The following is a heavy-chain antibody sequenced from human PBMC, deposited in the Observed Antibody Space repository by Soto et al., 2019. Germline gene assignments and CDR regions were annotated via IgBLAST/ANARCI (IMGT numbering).Heavy chain of an antibody. CDR2: VSANGGGT. CDR3: AKGGPTNRLGYFDS. V-gene: IGHV3-23*01. CDR1: GFTFSNYA. D-gene: IGHD4-17*01. Sequence: PGGSLRLSCAASGFTFSNYAMSWVRQAPGKGLEWVSAVSANGGGTYYTDSVKGRFTISKDNPKSTLYLQMNSLSAEDTAVYYCAKGGPTNRLGYFDSWGQGTLVTVSS. J-gene: IGHJ4*01.